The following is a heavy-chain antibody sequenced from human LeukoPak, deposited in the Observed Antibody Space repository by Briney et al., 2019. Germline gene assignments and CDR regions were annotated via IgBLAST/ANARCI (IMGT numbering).Heavy chain of an antibody. Sequence: SVKVSCKASGGTFSSYTISWVRQAPGQGLEWMGGIIPIFGTANYAQKFQGRVTITADKSTSTAYMELSSLRSEDTAVYYCARENPYCSGGSCYVLNDYWGQGTLVTVSS. CDR3: ARENPYCSGGSCYVLNDY. J-gene: IGHJ4*02. CDR1: GGTFSSYT. D-gene: IGHD2-15*01. CDR2: IIPIFGTA. V-gene: IGHV1-69*06.